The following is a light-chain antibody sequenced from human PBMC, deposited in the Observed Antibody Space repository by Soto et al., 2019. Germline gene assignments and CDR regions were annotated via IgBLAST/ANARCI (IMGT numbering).Light chain of an antibody. CDR1: RAIGDR. CDR3: LQVYSFPRP. Sequence: DVQMIQSPSALTSVVGYRVTITCLASRAIGDRLDWFQQKPGKAPRFLIQTASNLQGGVPSRFSGSGSGTEFTLSINSLQPEDIGTYYCLQVYSFPRPFGQGTQVDIK. V-gene: IGKV1-12*01. J-gene: IGKJ1*01. CDR2: TAS.